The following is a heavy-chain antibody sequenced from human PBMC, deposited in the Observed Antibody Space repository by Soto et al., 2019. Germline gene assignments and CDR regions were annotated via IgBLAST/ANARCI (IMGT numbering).Heavy chain of an antibody. V-gene: IGHV3-23*01. CDR3: TKYADVYDLAFDS. CDR1: GFTYSDYD. CDR2: ITKTGRST. Sequence: GGSLRLSCAPSGFTYSDYDLYWVRQAAGKGLEGGSDITKTGRSTFLAGAVRGRFTISRDNLNNIFYLQINCLRADDTALYYGTKYADVYDLAFDSWGQGTMVAVSS. J-gene: IGHJ3*02. D-gene: IGHD3-3*01.